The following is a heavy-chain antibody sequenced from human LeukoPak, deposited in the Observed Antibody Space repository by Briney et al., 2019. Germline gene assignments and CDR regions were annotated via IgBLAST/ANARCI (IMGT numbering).Heavy chain of an antibody. J-gene: IGHJ5*02. CDR3: AKVGSWYPEYNWFDP. D-gene: IGHD6-13*01. Sequence: GGSLGLSCAASGFTFSSYAMSWVRQAPGKGLEWVSAISGSGGSTYYADSVKGRFTISRDNSKNTLYLQMNSLRAEDTAVYYCAKVGSWYPEYNWFDPWGQGTLVTVSS. V-gene: IGHV3-23*01. CDR2: ISGSGGST. CDR1: GFTFSSYA.